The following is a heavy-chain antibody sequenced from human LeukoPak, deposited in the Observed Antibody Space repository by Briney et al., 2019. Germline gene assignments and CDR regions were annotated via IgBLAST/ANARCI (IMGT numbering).Heavy chain of an antibody. D-gene: IGHD1-14*01. CDR3: ARRGNRAFDI. V-gene: IGHV3-7*01. CDR1: GFTFSSYG. Sequence: GGSLRLSCAASGFTFSSYGMHWVRQAPGKGREWVANIKQDGSEKYYVDSVKGRFTISRDNAKNSLYLQMNSLRAEDTAVYYCARRGNRAFDIWGQGTMVTVSS. CDR2: IKQDGSEK. J-gene: IGHJ3*02.